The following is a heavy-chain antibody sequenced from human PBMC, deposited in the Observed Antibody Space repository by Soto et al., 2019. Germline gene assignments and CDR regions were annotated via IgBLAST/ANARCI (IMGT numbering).Heavy chain of an antibody. J-gene: IGHJ3*02. CDR2: IYYTGPT. Sequence: SETLSLTCTVSGGSISNYYWTWIRQPPGKGLEWIGYIYYTGPTTYNPSLKSRVTFSVDTSKNQFSLRLSSVTAADTALYYCARPNSVRNTAGAFDIWGPGTMVTVSS. CDR1: GGSISNYY. CDR3: ARPNSVRNTAGAFDI. D-gene: IGHD5-18*01. V-gene: IGHV4-59*01.